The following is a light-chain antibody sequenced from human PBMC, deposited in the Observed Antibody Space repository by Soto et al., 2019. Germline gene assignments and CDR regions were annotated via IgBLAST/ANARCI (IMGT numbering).Light chain of an antibody. Sequence: DIQMTQSPSTLSASVGARVTITCRASQSISSWLAWYQQKPGKAPKLLIYKASSLESGVPSRFSGSGSGTEFTLTISSLQPEDFATYSCLQHYSYPWSFGQGTRLEI. CDR1: QSISSW. CDR3: LQHYSYPWS. CDR2: KAS. J-gene: IGKJ5*01. V-gene: IGKV1-5*03.